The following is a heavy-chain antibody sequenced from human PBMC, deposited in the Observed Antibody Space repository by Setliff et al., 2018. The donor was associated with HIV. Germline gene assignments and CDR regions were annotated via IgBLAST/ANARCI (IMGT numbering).Heavy chain of an antibody. D-gene: IGHD1-1*01. Sequence: ASVKVSCKASGYTFRDYGVGWVRQAPGQGLEWMGWSSAFSGDSNYAQDFQDRVTMTSDTSTETAYMELRSLTFADTAVYFCARVRGGLNEYLDSWGRGTLVTVSS. J-gene: IGHJ4*02. V-gene: IGHV1-18*01. CDR1: GYTFRDYG. CDR2: SSAFSGDS. CDR3: ARVRGGLNEYLDS.